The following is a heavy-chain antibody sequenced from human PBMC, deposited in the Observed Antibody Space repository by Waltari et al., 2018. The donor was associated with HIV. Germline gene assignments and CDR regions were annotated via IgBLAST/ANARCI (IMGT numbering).Heavy chain of an antibody. CDR1: GASFPSSY. CDR3: VRVRCGGGGCQWAFDV. J-gene: IGHJ3*01. V-gene: IGHV1-46*01. Sequence: QVHLVQSGAEVKKPGASVKIPCKFSGASFPSSYIHWVRQAPGQGLVWLGIINPTDGRTKFSQHFLGRISMTRDTPKSTMYMELQSVQPDDTATYYCVRVRCGGGGCQWAFDVWGQGTEVTVS. D-gene: IGHD2-21*01. CDR2: INPTDGRT.